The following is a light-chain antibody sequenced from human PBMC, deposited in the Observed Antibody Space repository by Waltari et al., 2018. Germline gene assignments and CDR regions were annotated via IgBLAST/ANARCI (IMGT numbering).Light chain of an antibody. CDR2: WAS. J-gene: IGKJ1*01. CDR1: QSLLYSSNNKNN. V-gene: IGKV4-1*01. CDR3: QQYYNTPRT. Sequence: DIVMTQSPDSLAVSLGERAPINCKSSQSLLYSSNNKNNLAWYQQKPGQPPKLLIYWASTRESGVPDRCSGSGSGIHFTLTISSLQAEDVAVYYCQQYYNTPRTFGQGTKVEIK.